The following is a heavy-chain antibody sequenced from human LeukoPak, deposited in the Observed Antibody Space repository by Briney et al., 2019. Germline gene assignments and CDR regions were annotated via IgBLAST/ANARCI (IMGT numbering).Heavy chain of an antibody. CDR3: ARWDDSAWGFGN. CDR1: GGSISSYS. V-gene: IGHV4-59*08. J-gene: IGHJ4*02. D-gene: IGHD6-19*01. Sequence: SEALSLTCIVSGGSISSYSWNWIRQSPGKGLEWVGYISHSGTTSYNSSLKSRVTISVDTSKNQLSLKLTSVTAADTAVYYCARWDDSAWGFGNWGPGTLVTVSS. CDR2: ISHSGTT.